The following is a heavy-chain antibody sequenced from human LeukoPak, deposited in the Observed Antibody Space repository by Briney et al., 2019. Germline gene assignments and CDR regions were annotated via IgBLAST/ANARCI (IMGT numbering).Heavy chain of an antibody. CDR2: ISGSGGST. D-gene: IGHD6-13*01. CDR3: AKDYAAAGDGWFDP. V-gene: IGHV3-23*01. CDR1: GFAFSSYA. J-gene: IGHJ5*02. Sequence: GGSLRLSCAAAGFAFSSYAMSWVRQAPGKGLEWVSAISGSGGSTYYADSVKGRFTISRDNSKNTLYLQMNSLRAEDTAVYYCAKDYAAAGDGWFDPWGQGTLVTVSS.